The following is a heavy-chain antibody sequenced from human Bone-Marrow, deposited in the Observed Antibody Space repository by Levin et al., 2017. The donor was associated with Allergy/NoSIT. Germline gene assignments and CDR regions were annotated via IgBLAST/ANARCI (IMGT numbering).Heavy chain of an antibody. CDR3: ARGRGGGTTDFAY. Sequence: GESLKISCVASGFSFSNYWLSWVRQAPGKGLEWLANIKQDGSEQNYVDSVKGRFAISRDNAKNSLYLQMYSLRAEDTAVYHCARGRGGGTTDFAYWGQGTLVTVSS. CDR2: IKQDGSEQ. CDR1: GFSFSNYW. J-gene: IGHJ4*02. V-gene: IGHV3-7*01. D-gene: IGHD3-16*01.